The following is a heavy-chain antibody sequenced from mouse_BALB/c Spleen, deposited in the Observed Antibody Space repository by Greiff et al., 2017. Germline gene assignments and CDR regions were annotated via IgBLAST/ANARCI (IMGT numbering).Heavy chain of an antibody. J-gene: IGHJ4*01. V-gene: IGHV5-9*03. CDR2: ISSGGGNT. CDR1: GFTFSSYT. Sequence: EVMLVESGGGLVKPGGSLKLSCAASGFTFSSYTMSWVRQTPEKRLEWVATISSGGGNTYYPDSVKGRFTISRDNAKNNLYLQTSSLRSEDTALYYCARWGNYGDAMDYWGQGTSVTVSS. CDR3: ARWGNYGDAMDY. D-gene: IGHD2-1*01.